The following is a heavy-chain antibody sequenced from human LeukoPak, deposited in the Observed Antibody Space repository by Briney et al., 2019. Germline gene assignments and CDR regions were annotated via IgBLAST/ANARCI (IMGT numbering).Heavy chain of an antibody. Sequence: SETLSLTCAVYGWSFSGYYWSWIRQPPGKGLEWIGEINHSGSTNYNPSLKSRVTISVDTSKNQFSLKLSSVTAADTAVYYCARGRWFGESISVHFDYWGQGTLVTVSS. J-gene: IGHJ4*02. CDR2: INHSGST. V-gene: IGHV4-34*01. CDR1: GWSFSGYY. D-gene: IGHD3-10*01. CDR3: ARGRWFGESISVHFDY.